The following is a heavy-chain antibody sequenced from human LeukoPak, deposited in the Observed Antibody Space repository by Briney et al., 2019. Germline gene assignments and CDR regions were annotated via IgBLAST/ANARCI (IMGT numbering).Heavy chain of an antibody. J-gene: IGHJ4*02. CDR1: GGSISSSSYY. V-gene: IGHV4-39*02. D-gene: IGHD1-14*01. Sequence: SETLSLTCTASGGSISSSSYYWGWIRQPPGKGLEWIGSIYYSGSTYYNPSLKSRVTISVDTSKNQFSLKLSSVTAADTAVYYCAREVWGPEYWGQGTLVTVSS. CDR2: IYYSGST. CDR3: AREVWGPEY.